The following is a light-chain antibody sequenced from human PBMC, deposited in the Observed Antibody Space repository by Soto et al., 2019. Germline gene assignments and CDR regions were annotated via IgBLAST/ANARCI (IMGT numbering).Light chain of an antibody. CDR3: QQYNNWPIT. J-gene: IGKJ5*01. CDR2: GAS. Sequence: DIQMTQSPSSLSASVGDRVTITCRASLTIGDSLSWFQQKAGKPPTLLIYGASALQSGVPARFSGSGSGTEFTLTISSLQSEDFEIYYCQQYNNWPITFGQGTLLEIK. CDR1: LTIGDS. V-gene: IGKV1-16*01.